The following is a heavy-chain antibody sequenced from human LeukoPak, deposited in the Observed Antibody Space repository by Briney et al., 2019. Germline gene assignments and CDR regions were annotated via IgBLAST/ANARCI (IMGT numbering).Heavy chain of an antibody. CDR2: ISYDGSNK. CDR3: ARDRGDSSSLYGMDV. J-gene: IGHJ6*02. V-gene: IGHV3-30*04. CDR1: GFTFSSYA. D-gene: IGHD6-13*01. Sequence: GGSLRLSCAASGFTFSSYAMHWVRQAPGKGLEWVAVISYDGSNKYYADSVKGRFTISRDNSKNTLYLQMNSLRAEDTAVYYCARDRGDSSSLYGMDVWGQGTMVTVSS.